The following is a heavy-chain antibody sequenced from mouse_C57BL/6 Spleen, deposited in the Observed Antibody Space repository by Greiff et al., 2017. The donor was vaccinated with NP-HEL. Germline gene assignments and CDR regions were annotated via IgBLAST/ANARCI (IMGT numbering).Heavy chain of an antibody. CDR1: GYSFTGYY. CDR2: INPSTGGT. D-gene: IGHD1-1*01. CDR3: AESITSYAMDY. Sequence: EVKLQESGPELVKPGASVKISCKASGYSFTGYYMNWVKQSPEKSLEWIGEINPSTGGTTYNQKFKAKATLTVDKSSSTAYMQLKSLTSEDSAVYYCAESITSYAMDYWGQGTSVTVSS. J-gene: IGHJ4*01. V-gene: IGHV1-42*01.